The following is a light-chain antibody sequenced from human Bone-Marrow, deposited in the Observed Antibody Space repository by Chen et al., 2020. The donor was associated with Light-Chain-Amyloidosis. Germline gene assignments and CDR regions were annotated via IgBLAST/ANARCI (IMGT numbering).Light chain of an antibody. CDR2: DDS. V-gene: IGLV3-21*02. Sequence: SYVLTQPSSVSVAPGQTATIACGGNNIGSKSVHWYQQTPGQAPLLVVYDDSDRPSGIPERLSGSNAGNTATLTISRVEAGDEADYYCQVLDRSSDRPVFGGGTKLTVL. J-gene: IGLJ3*02. CDR1: NIGSKS. CDR3: QVLDRSSDRPV.